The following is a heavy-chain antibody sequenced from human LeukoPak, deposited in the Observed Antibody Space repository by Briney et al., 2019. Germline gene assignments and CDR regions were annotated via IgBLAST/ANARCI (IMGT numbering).Heavy chain of an antibody. V-gene: IGHV3-30*04. CDR3: ARTQYGDLGAFDI. CDR1: GFTFSSYA. Sequence: PGRSLRLSCAASGFTFSSYAMHWVRQAPGKGLEWVAVISYDGSNKYYADSVKGRFTISRDNSKNTLYLQMNSLRAEDTAVYYCARTQYGDLGAFDIWGQGTMVTVSS. J-gene: IGHJ3*02. D-gene: IGHD7-27*01. CDR2: ISYDGSNK.